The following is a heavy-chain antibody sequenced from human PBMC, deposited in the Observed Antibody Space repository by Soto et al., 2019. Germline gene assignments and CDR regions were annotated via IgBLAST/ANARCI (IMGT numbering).Heavy chain of an antibody. J-gene: IGHJ5*02. CDR2: ISGSGGST. V-gene: IGHV3-23*01. CDR1: GFTFSSYA. CDR3: AKGRAAARLFSCFDP. Sequence: LRLSCAASGFTFSSYAMSWVRQAPGKGLEWVSAISGSGGSTYYADSVKGRFTISRDNSKNTLYLQMNSLRAEDTAVYYCAKGRAAARLFSCFDPWAKETWVTVSS. D-gene: IGHD6-6*01.